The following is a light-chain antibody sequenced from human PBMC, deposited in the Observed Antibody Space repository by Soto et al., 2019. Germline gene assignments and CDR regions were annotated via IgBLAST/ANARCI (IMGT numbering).Light chain of an antibody. CDR1: QGINND. V-gene: IGKV1-6*01. Sequence: AIQVTHSPPSLSASVGDRVTITCRASQGINNDLAWYQQKPVKAPKLLIYGATNLHTGVPSRFSGSGSGTDYTLTISSLQPEDFATDYCLQDHNYPWTFGQGTKVDVK. CDR2: GAT. CDR3: LQDHNYPWT. J-gene: IGKJ1*01.